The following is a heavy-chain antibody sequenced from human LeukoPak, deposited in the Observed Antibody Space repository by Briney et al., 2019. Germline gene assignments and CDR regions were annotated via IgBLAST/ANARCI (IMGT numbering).Heavy chain of an antibody. J-gene: IGHJ5*02. CDR3: AREVTSIAARGWFDP. CDR1: GYTFTIYG. V-gene: IGHV1-18*01. D-gene: IGHD6-6*01. CDR2: INSNNGNP. Sequence: ASVTVSFKASGYTFTIYGISWVRQAQGQGLEWMGWINSNNGNPNYEQKFQGRVTMTTDTSTSTAYMELRSLRSDDTAVYYCAREVTSIAARGWFDPWGQGTLVTVSS.